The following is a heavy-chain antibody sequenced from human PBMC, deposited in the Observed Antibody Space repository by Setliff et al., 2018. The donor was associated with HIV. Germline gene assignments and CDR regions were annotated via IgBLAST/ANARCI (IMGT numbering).Heavy chain of an antibody. CDR2: IYHSGST. CDR1: GYSISSGYY. V-gene: IGHV4-38-2*02. CDR3: AREPASFGGVIVPFFDY. D-gene: IGHD3-16*02. J-gene: IGHJ4*02. Sequence: SETLSLTCTVSGYSISSGYYWGWIRQPPGKGLEWIGSIYHSGSTYYNPSLKSRVTISLDTSKNHFSLKLSSVTAADTAVYYCAREPASFGGVIVPFFDYWGQGTLVTVSS.